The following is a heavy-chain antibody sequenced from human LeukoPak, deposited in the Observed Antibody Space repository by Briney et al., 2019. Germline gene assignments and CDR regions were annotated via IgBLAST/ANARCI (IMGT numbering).Heavy chain of an antibody. V-gene: IGHV4-30-2*01. J-gene: IGHJ4*02. CDR3: ARAKGGSYSGFDY. D-gene: IGHD1-26*01. CDR1: GGSISSGGYY. CDR2: IYHSGST. Sequence: PSETLSLTCTVSGGSISSGGYYWSWIRQPPGKGLEWIGYIYHSGSTYYNPSLKSRVTISVDTSKNQFSLKLSSVTAADTAVYYCARAKGGSYSGFDYWGQGTLVTVSS.